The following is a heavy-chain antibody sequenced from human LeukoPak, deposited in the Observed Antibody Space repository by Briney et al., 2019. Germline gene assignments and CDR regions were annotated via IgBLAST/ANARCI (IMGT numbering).Heavy chain of an antibody. V-gene: IGHV1-69*06. CDR3: ARGNLVGATILAFDI. CDR1: GVTFSSYA. CDR2: IIPIFGTA. Sequence: SVKVSCKASGVTFSSYAISWVRQAPGQGLEWMGGIIPIFGTANYAQKFQGRVTITADKSTSTAYMELSSLRSEDTAVYYCARGNLVGATILAFDIWGQGTMVTVSS. J-gene: IGHJ3*02. D-gene: IGHD1-26*01.